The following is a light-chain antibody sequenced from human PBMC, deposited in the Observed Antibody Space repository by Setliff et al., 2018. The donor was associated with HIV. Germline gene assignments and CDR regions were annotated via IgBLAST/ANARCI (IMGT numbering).Light chain of an antibody. Sequence: QSALTQPASVSGSPGQSITISCTGTSSDVGSYNLVSWYQQHPGKAPKLMIYEVSKRPSGVSNRFSGSKSGNTASLTISGLQAEDEAGYCCCSYAGSSTFYVFGTGTKVTVL. CDR3: CSYAGSSTFYV. J-gene: IGLJ1*01. CDR1: SSDVGSYNL. V-gene: IGLV2-23*02. CDR2: EVS.